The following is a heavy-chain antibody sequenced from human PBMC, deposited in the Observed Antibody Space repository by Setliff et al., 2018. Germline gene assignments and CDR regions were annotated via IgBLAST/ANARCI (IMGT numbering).Heavy chain of an antibody. D-gene: IGHD7-27*01. Sequence: SETLSLTCTVYGDSISSYYWSWIRQPPGKGMEWIGSIYYSGSTNYNPSLKSRVTMSVATFENHFSLKLNSLTAADTAVYYCARVTNWGLDLRFDPWGQGILVTVSS. V-gene: IGHV4-59*01. CDR3: ARVTNWGLDLRFDP. J-gene: IGHJ5*02. CDR2: IYYSGST. CDR1: GDSISSYY.